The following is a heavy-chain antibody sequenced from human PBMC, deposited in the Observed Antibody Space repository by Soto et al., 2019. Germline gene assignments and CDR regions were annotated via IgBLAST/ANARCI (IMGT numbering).Heavy chain of an antibody. V-gene: IGHV3-30-3*01. J-gene: IGHJ4*02. Sequence: PVGSLRLSCAASVFSFSNYVMHCVRHAPGRGLEWVAILSDDGNNEYYADSVQGRFTISRDNSKNTIYLQMNSLRTEDTAVYYCARDPTGQPHPFDYWGQATLVTLSS. CDR1: VFSFSNYV. CDR3: ARDPTGQPHPFDY. CDR2: LSDDGNNE.